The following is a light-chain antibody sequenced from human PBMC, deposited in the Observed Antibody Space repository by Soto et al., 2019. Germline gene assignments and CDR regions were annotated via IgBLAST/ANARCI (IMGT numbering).Light chain of an antibody. V-gene: IGKV1-5*01. J-gene: IGKJ5*01. Sequence: DIQMTQSPSTLSASVGDRVTLTCRASQSISSWLAWYQQKPGKAPKLLIYDASSLESGVPSRFSGSGSGTELTITISSLQPDDFETYYCQQYNSYSITFGQGTRLDIK. CDR3: QQYNSYSIT. CDR1: QSISSW. CDR2: DAS.